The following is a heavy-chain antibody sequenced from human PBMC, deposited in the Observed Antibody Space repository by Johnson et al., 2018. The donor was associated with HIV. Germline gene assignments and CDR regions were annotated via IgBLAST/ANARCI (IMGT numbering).Heavy chain of an antibody. D-gene: IGHD1-7*01. V-gene: IGHV3-30*14. CDR3: ARDSVRELQLPDGFDI. CDR2: ISYDGSNK. Sequence: QVQLVESGGGVVQPGRSLRLSCAASGFTFSGYAMHWVRQAPGKGLEWVAVISYDGSNKYYADSVKGRFTISRDNSKNTLYLKINSLRAEDTAVYYCARDSVRELQLPDGFDIWGQGTMVTVSS. J-gene: IGHJ3*02. CDR1: GFTFSGYA.